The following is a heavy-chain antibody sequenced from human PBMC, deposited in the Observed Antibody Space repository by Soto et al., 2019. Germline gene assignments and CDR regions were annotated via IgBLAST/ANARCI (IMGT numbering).Heavy chain of an antibody. V-gene: IGHV4-31*02. J-gene: IGHJ4*02. CDR2: IYYSGST. CDR1: GGSISSGGYY. CDR3: ASLYDFWSGYYILGY. Sequence: PSETLSLTCTVSGGSISSGGYYWSWIRQHPGKGLEWIGYIYYSGSTYYNPSLKSRVTISVDTSKNQFSLKLSSVTAADTAVYYCASLYDFWSGYYILGYWGQGTLVTVS. D-gene: IGHD3-3*01.